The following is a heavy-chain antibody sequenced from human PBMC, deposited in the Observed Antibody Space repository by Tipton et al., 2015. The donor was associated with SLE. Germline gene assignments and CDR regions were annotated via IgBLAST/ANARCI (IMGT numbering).Heavy chain of an antibody. Sequence: TLSLTCTVSGGSISSHYWSWIRQPPGKGLEWIGYIYYSGSTNYNPSLKSRVTISVDTSKNQFSLKLSSVTAADTAVYYCARHSEEAFDIWGQGTMVTVSS. D-gene: IGHD2-21*01. CDR2: IYYSGST. CDR1: GGSISSHY. J-gene: IGHJ3*02. V-gene: IGHV4-59*11. CDR3: ARHSEEAFDI.